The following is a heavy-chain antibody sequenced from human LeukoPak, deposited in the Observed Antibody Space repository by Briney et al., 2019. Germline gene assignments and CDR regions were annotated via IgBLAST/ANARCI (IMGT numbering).Heavy chain of an antibody. CDR2: IYYSGST. CDR1: GGSISSSSYY. J-gene: IGHJ4*02. V-gene: IGHV4-39*07. CDR3: ARAEESLNYYDSSGYFDY. Sequence: PSETLSLTCTVSGGSISSSSYYWGWIRQPPGKGLEWIGSIYYSGSTYYSPSLKSRVTISVDTSKNQFSLKLSSVTAADTAVYYCARAEESLNYYDSSGYFDYWGQGTLVTVSS. D-gene: IGHD3-22*01.